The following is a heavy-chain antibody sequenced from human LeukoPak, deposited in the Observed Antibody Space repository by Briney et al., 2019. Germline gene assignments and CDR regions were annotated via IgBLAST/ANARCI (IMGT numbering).Heavy chain of an antibody. CDR2: ISSSSSYI. J-gene: IGHJ4*02. CDR1: GFTFSSYG. Sequence: PGGSLRLSCAASGFTFSSYGMHWVRQAPGKGLEWVSSISSSSSYIYYADSVKGRFTISRENAKNSLYLQMNSLRAGDTAVYYCARVGFTGFYDYWGQGTLVTVSS. V-gene: IGHV3-21*01. CDR3: ARVGFTGFYDY. D-gene: IGHD2/OR15-2a*01.